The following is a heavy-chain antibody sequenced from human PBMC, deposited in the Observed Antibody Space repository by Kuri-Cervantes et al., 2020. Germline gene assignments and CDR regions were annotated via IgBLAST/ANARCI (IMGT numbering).Heavy chain of an antibody. Sequence: GESLKISCAASGFSFSNAWMHWVRQAPGKGLEWVAHIKLDGSDKTYVDYLKGRFTISRDNTKNSLYLQMNSLRAEDTAVYYCVRDGDGHFDHWGQGTLVTVSS. D-gene: IGHD5-24*01. CDR2: IKLDGSDK. CDR3: VRDGDGHFDH. V-gene: IGHV3-7*01. J-gene: IGHJ4*02. CDR1: GFSFSNAW.